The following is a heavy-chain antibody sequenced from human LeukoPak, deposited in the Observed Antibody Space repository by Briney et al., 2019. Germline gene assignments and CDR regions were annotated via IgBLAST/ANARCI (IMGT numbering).Heavy chain of an antibody. CDR3: ARVEGYCSGGSCYEYFQH. D-gene: IGHD2-15*01. V-gene: IGHV4-59*01. Sequence: SETLSLTCTVSGGSISGYDWSWIRQPPGKGLEWLGYIYYSRSTKYNPSPQSRVTISVDTSKNQFSLKLSSVLAADTAVYYCARVEGYCSGGSCYEYFQHWGQGTLVTVSS. J-gene: IGHJ1*01. CDR2: IYYSRST. CDR1: GGSISGYD.